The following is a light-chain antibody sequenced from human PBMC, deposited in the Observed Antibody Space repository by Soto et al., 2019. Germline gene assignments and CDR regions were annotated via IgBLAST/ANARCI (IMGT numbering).Light chain of an antibody. CDR2: GAS. J-gene: IGKJ1*01. CDR3: QQYGSSTGT. CDR1: QSVSSSY. V-gene: IGKV3-20*01. Sequence: ETVLTQSPGTLSLSPGKRATLSCRASQSVSSSYLAWYQQKPGQAPRLLIYGASSRATGIPDRFSGSGSGTDFTLTISRLEPEDFAVYYCQQYGSSTGTFGQGTKV.